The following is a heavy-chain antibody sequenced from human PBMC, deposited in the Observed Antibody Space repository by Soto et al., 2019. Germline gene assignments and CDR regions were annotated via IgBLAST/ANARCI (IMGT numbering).Heavy chain of an antibody. CDR1: GGTFSSYA. Sequence: QVQLVQSGAEVKKPGSSVKVSCKASGGTFSSYAISWVRQAPGQGLEWMGGIIPIFGTADYAQKFQGRVTMTADESTSTAYMELSGLRSEDTAVYYCASVETQRYYYGMDVWGQGTTVTVSS. V-gene: IGHV1-69*12. CDR2: IIPIFGTA. D-gene: IGHD2-15*01. J-gene: IGHJ6*02. CDR3: ASVETQRYYYGMDV.